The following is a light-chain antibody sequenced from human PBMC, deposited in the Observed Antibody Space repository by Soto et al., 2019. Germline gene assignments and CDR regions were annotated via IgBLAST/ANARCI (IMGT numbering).Light chain of an antibody. J-gene: IGKJ5*01. CDR3: QQRSNWPPIT. V-gene: IGKV3-11*01. Sequence: IVLTHSPATLSLSPWERATLSCRASQSVSSYLAWYQQKPGQAPRLLIYDASNRATGIPARFSGSGSGTDFTLTISSLEPEDFAVYYCQQRSNWPPITFGQGTRLEIK. CDR2: DAS. CDR1: QSVSSY.